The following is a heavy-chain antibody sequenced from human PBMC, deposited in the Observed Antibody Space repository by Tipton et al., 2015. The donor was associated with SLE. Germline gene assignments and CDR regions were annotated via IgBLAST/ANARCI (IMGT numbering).Heavy chain of an antibody. CDR3: AKHKDF. J-gene: IGHJ4*02. D-gene: IGHD3-3*01. Sequence: SLRLSCAASGFTISNYAINWVRQAPGKGLDWVSGISDSSRDETYYAESVKGRFTISRDTSKNTVYLQMNSLRDEDTAVYYCAKHKDFWGQGTLVTVSS. V-gene: IGHV3-23*01. CDR2: ISDSSRDET. CDR1: GFTISNYA.